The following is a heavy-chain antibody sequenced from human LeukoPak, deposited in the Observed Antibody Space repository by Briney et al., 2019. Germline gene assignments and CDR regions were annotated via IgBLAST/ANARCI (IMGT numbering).Heavy chain of an antibody. Sequence: KPSETLSLTCTVSGGSISSYSWSWIRQPPGKGLEWIGYIYYSGSTSYNPSLKSRVTISVDTSKNQFSLRLSSVTAADTAVYYCARWTYYYDSSGYSYWDFDHWGQGTLVTVSS. CDR1: GGSISSYS. D-gene: IGHD3-22*01. J-gene: IGHJ4*02. CDR2: IYYSGST. V-gene: IGHV4-59*01. CDR3: ARWTYYYDSSGYSYWDFDH.